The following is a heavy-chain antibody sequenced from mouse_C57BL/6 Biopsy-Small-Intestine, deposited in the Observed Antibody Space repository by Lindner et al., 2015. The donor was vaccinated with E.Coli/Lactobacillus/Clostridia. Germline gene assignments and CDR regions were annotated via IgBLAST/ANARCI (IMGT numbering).Heavy chain of an antibody. CDR3: LRLYPFAY. CDR2: IRSKSNNYAT. J-gene: IGHJ3*01. D-gene: IGHD2-3*01. V-gene: IGHV10-1*01. CDR1: GFSFNTYA. Sequence: VQLQESGGGLVQPKGSLKLSCAASGFSFNTYAMNWVRQAPGKGLEWVARIRSKSNNYATYYADSVKDRFTISRDDSESILYLQMNNLKTEDTAMYYCLRLYPFAYWGQGTLVTVSA.